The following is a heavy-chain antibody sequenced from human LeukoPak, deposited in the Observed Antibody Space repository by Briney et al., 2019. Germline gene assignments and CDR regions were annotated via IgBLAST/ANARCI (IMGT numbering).Heavy chain of an antibody. D-gene: IGHD2-21*02. V-gene: IGHV5-51*01. CDR1: GYSFTSYW. CDR3: ARQSYCGGDCYSGESWFDP. CDR2: IYPGDSDT. Sequence: GESLQISCKGSGYSFTSYWIGWVRQMPGKGLEWMGIIYPGDSDTRYSPSFQGQVTISADKSISTAYLQWSSLKASDTAMYYCARQSYCGGDCYSGESWFDPWGQGTLVTVSS. J-gene: IGHJ5*02.